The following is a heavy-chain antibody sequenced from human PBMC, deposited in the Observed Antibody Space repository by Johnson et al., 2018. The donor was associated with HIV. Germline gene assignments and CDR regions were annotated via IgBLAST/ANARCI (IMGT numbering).Heavy chain of an antibody. Sequence: QVQLVESGGGVVQPGRSLRLSCAASGFTFSNYDMDWVRQAPGKGLEWVVGISYDGGQKYYRDSVKGRFTISRDNSNNTLYLQMNSLRTEDSGVYYCAKAYCPGCDAFEIWGQGTMVTVSS. J-gene: IGHJ3*02. D-gene: IGHD2-21*01. CDR2: ISYDGGQK. CDR1: GFTFSNYD. CDR3: AKAYCPGCDAFEI. V-gene: IGHV3-30*18.